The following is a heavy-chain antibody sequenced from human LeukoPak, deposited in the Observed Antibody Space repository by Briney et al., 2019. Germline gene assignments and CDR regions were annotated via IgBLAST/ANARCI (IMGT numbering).Heavy chain of an antibody. D-gene: IGHD3-22*01. CDR2: ISGDSSDI. V-gene: IGHV3-21*01. CDR1: GFTFKNYA. Sequence: RSGGSPRLSCATSGFTFKNYAVNWVRQAPGKGLEWVSSISGDSSDIYYADSVMGQSTISRDNAKNSVYLQINSLRAEDTAIYYCARRGYSDSSGYDYWGQGTLVTVSS. CDR3: ARRGYSDSSGYDY. J-gene: IGHJ4*02.